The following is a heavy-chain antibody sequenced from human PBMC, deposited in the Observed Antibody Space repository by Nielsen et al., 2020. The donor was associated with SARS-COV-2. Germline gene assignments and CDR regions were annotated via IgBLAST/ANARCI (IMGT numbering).Heavy chain of an antibody. CDR2: MNPNSGNT. D-gene: IGHD3-3*01. Sequence: WVRQAPGQGLEWMGWMNPNSGNTGYAQKFQGRVTMTRNTSISTAYMELSSLRSEDTAVYYCARGKGGGRTFGWYYDFWSGYSLPETETYYYYCGMDVWGQGTTVTVSS. V-gene: IGHV1-8*01. CDR3: ARGKGGGRTFGWYYDFWSGYSLPETETYYYYCGMDV. J-gene: IGHJ6*02.